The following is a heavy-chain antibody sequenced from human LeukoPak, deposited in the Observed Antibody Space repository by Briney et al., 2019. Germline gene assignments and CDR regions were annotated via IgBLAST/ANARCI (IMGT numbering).Heavy chain of an antibody. D-gene: IGHD6-13*01. CDR1: GGTFSSYA. J-gene: IGHJ5*01. CDR2: IIPILGIA. V-gene: IGHV1-69*04. CDR3: ARQRGSKSWFES. Sequence: SVKVSCKASGGTFSSYAISWVRQAPGQGLEWMGRIIPILGIANYAQKFQGRVTITADKSTSTAYMELSSLRSEDTAVYYCARQRGSKSWFESWGQGTLVTVSS.